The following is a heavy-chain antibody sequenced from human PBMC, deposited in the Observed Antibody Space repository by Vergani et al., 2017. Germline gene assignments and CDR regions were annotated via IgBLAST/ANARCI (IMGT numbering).Heavy chain of an antibody. J-gene: IGHJ6*02. CDR3: AANYYDSSGYAEPYYYYYYGMDV. CDR2: IVVGSGNT. CDR1: GFTFTSSA. V-gene: IGHV1-58*01. Sequence: QMQLVQSGPEVKKPGTSVKVSCKASGFTFTSSAVQWVRQARGQRLEWIGWIVVGSGNTNYAQEFQERVTITRDMSTSTAYMELSSLRSEDTAVYYCAANYYDSSGYAEPYYYYYYGMDVWGQGTTVTVSS. D-gene: IGHD3-22*01.